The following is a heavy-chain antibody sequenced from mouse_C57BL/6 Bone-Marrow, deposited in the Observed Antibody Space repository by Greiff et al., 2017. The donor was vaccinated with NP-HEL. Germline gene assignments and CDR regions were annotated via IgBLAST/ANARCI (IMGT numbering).Heavy chain of an antibody. J-gene: IGHJ4*01. V-gene: IGHV1-50*01. CDR3: AREGGEDY. CDR1: GYTFTSYW. CDR2: IDPSDSYT. Sequence: QVQLQQPGAELVKPGASVKLSCKASGYTFTSYWMQWVKQRPGQGLEWIGEIDPSDSYTNYTQKFKGKATLTVDTSSSTAYMQLSSLTSEDSAVYYCAREGGEDYWGQGTSVTVSS.